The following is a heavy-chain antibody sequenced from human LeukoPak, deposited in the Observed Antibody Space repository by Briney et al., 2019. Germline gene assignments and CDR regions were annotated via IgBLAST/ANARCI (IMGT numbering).Heavy chain of an antibody. D-gene: IGHD1-1*01. J-gene: IGHJ3*01. CDR3: AQGTTGTDAFAV. Sequence: GGSLRLSCAASGFTFSSYAMSWVRQAPGKGLEWVSAISGSGGSTYYADSVKGRFTISRDNSKNTLYLQMNSLRAEDTAVYYCAQGTTGTDAFAVWGQGTMIIVSS. CDR1: GFTFSSYA. V-gene: IGHV3-23*01. CDR2: ISGSGGST.